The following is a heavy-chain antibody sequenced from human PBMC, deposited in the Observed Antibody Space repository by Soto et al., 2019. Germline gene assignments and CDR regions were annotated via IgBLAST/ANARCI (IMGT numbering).Heavy chain of an antibody. CDR3: ARAPGYDSLFDAAFDI. J-gene: IGHJ3*02. Sequence: QVQLQESGPGLVKPSQTLSLTCTVSGGSISSGGYYWSWIRQHPGKGLEWIGYIYYSGSTYYNPSLKSRVIISVDTSKNQFSLKLSSVTAADTAVYYCARAPGYDSLFDAAFDIWGQGTMVTVSS. CDR1: GGSISSGGYY. D-gene: IGHD3-22*01. CDR2: IYYSGST. V-gene: IGHV4-31*03.